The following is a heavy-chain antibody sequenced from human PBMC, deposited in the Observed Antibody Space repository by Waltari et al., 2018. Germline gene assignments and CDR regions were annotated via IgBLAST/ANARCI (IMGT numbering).Heavy chain of an antibody. J-gene: IGHJ4*02. CDR2: IYHSGST. V-gene: IGHV4-38-2*02. Sequence: QVQLQESGPGLVKPSETLSLPCAVSGYSISSGSYWGWIRQPPGKGLEWIGSIYHSGSTFYNPSLKSRVTISVDTSKNQFSLKLSSVTAADTAVYYCARDTPAPRITGATSVDYWGQGTLVTVSS. CDR1: GYSISSGSY. CDR3: ARDTPAPRITGATSVDY. D-gene: IGHD1-20*01.